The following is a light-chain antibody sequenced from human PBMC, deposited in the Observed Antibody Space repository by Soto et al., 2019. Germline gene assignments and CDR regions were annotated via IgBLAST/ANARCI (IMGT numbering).Light chain of an antibody. CDR3: QQHNSYRA. CDR1: QTISSW. CDR2: KAS. V-gene: IGKV1-5*03. J-gene: IGKJ1*01. Sequence: DIQMTQSPSTLSGSVGDRVTITCRASQTISSWLAWYQQKPGKAPKLLIYKASTLKSGVPSRFSGSGSGTEFTLTINSLQADDFATYYCQQHNSYRAFGQGTKVDIK.